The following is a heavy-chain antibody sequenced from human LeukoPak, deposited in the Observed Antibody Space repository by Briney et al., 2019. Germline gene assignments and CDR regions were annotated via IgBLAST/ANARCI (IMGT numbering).Heavy chain of an antibody. D-gene: IGHD3-10*01. J-gene: IGHJ3*01. CDR3: VSYYHGSGSYYNDAFDV. CDR2: INPNSGGT. CDR1: GGTFNNYA. V-gene: IGHV1-2*02. Sequence: ASVKVSCKASGGTFNNYAISWVRQAPGQGLEWMGWINPNSGGTVYAQKFKGRVTMTRDTSISTAYMELSGLRPDDTAIYYCVSYYHGSGSYYNDAFDVWGQGTMVTVSS.